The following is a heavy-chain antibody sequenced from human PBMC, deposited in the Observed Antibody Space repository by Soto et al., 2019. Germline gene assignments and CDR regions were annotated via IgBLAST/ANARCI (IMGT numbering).Heavy chain of an antibody. J-gene: IGHJ4*02. Sequence: SETLSLTCAVYGGSFSGYYWSWIRQPPGKGLEWIGEINHSGSTNYNPSLKSRVTISVDTSKNQFSLKLSSVTAADTAVYYCASVVAAAGRDYWVQGTLVTVSS. V-gene: IGHV4-34*01. CDR1: GGSFSGYY. CDR2: INHSGST. CDR3: ASVVAAAGRDY. D-gene: IGHD6-13*01.